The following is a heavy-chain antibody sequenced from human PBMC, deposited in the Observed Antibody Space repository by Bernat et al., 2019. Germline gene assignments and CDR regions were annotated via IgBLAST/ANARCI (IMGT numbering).Heavy chain of an antibody. V-gene: IGHV3-23*01. CDR2: ISTSGGDT. CDR3: ARGQQLAP. J-gene: IGHJ5*02. D-gene: IGHD6-13*01. CDR1: GFTFDIYA. Sequence: EVLLLESGGGLVQPGGSLRLSCAVSGFTFDIYALSWVRQAPGRGLEWVSTISTSGGDTNYADSVKGRFAISRDNSNNMVYLQMNSLTAADTAVYYGARGQQLAPWGQGTLVTVSS.